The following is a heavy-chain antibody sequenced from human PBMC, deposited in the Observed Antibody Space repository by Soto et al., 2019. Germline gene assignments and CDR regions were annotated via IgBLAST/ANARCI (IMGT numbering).Heavy chain of an antibody. CDR2: IYYSGST. CDR1: GFSISSGDYY. CDR3: ARAGHYYYYGMDV. V-gene: IGHV4-30-4*01. Sequence: PSETLSLTCTVSGFSISSGDYYWSWIRQPPGKGLEWIGYIYYSGSTYYNPSLKSRVTISVDTSKNQFSLKLSSVTAADTAVYYCARAGHYYYYGMDVWGQGTTVTVSS. J-gene: IGHJ6*01.